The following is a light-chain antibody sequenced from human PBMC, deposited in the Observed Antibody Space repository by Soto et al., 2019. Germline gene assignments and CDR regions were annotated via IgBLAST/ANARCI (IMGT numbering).Light chain of an antibody. J-gene: IGKJ1*01. Sequence: EIVLTQSPGTLSLSPGERATLSCRASQSVGNNLAWYQQKPGQAPGLLIYEASTRATGIPARFSGSGSGTDFTLTISRLEPEDFAVYYCHQYGSSSWTFGQGTKVDIK. CDR1: QSVGNN. CDR2: EAS. CDR3: HQYGSSSWT. V-gene: IGKV3-20*01.